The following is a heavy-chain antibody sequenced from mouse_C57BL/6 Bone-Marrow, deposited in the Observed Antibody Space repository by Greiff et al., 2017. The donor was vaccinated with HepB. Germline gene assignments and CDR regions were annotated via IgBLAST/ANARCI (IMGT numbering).Heavy chain of an antibody. CDR3: ASAYYSNFSYSLDY. D-gene: IGHD2-5*01. CDR2: IDPNSGGT. Sequence: QVQLQQSGAELVKPGASVKLSCKASGYTFTSYWMHWVKQRPGRGLEWIGRIDPNSGGTKYNEKFKSKATLTVDKPSSTAYMQLSSLTSEDSSVFYCASAYYSNFSYSLDYWCHGSSSIVSS. V-gene: IGHV1-72*01. J-gene: IGHJ4*01. CDR1: GYTFTSYW.